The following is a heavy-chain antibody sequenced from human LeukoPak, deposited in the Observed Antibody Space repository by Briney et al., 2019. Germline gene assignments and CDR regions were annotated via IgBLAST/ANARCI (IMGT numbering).Heavy chain of an antibody. CDR2: ISYSGST. Sequence: NPSETLSLTCIVSGDSISSYYWSWIRQPPGKGLVWIGYISYSGSTNYNPSLKSRVTISVDTSKNQFSLNLTSVTAADTAMYYCARWSLHSSGWYFDYWGQGTLVTVSS. CDR3: ARWSLHSSGWYFDY. V-gene: IGHV4-59*01. D-gene: IGHD6-19*01. CDR1: GDSISSYY. J-gene: IGHJ4*02.